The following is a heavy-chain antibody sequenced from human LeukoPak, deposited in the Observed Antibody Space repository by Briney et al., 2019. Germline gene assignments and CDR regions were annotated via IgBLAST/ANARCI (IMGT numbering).Heavy chain of an antibody. Sequence: GESLKIFFKASGYSFTTYWIAWVRQLPGKGLECMGIVYPGDSDTRYRSSFEGQVTISADKSITTAYLEWSSLNASDTGIYYCARVAPSSCSALDLWGQGTRVTVSS. D-gene: IGHD6-19*01. CDR1: GYSFTTYW. CDR3: ARVAPSSCSALDL. V-gene: IGHV5-51*01. J-gene: IGHJ5*02. CDR2: VYPGDSDT.